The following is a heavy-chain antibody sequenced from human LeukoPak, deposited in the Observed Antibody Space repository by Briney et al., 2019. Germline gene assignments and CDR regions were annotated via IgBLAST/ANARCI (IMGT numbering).Heavy chain of an antibody. CDR2: IYSGGST. CDR3: ARVTYYDSLYYFDY. V-gene: IGHV3-66*01. D-gene: IGHD5-12*01. CDR1: GFTVSTNY. Sequence: TGGSLRLSCGASGFTVSTNYMSWVRQAPGKGLEWVSIIYSGGSTYYADSVKGRFTISRDNSKNTLYLQMNSLRAEDTAVYYCARVTYYDSLYYFDYWGQGTLVTVSS. J-gene: IGHJ4*02.